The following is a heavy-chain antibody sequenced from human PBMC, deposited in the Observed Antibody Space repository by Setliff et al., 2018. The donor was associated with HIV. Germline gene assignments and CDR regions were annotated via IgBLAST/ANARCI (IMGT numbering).Heavy chain of an antibody. D-gene: IGHD1-26*01. CDR1: GFSFSLYA. J-gene: IGHJ4*02. CDR3: ARDFRDYVGKFDY. V-gene: IGHV3-21*01. Sequence: GGSLRLSCKATGFSFSLYAMSWVRQAPGRGLEWVSSISIGSGGAIDYADSVQGRFTISRDNSKNSLYLQMNSLRVEDTAVYYCARDFRDYVGKFDYWGQGTLVTVSS. CDR2: ISIGSGGAI.